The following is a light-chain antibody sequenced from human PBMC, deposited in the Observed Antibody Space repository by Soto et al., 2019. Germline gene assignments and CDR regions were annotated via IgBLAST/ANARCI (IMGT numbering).Light chain of an antibody. CDR1: SGDIRSYNR. J-gene: IGLJ1*01. CDR3: SSYTNINTRACV. Sequence: QSALTQPASVSGSPGQSITISCTGTSGDIRSYNRVSWYQQHPGKAPKLIIYEVTDRPSGVSNRFFGSKSGNTASLTISGLQAEDEAEYYCSSYTNINTRACVFGTGTKLTVL. CDR2: EVT. V-gene: IGLV2-14*01.